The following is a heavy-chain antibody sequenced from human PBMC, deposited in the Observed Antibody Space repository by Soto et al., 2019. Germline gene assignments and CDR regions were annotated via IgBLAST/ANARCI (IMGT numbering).Heavy chain of an antibody. CDR3: ARLNSSRVSPGKLYYYYGMDV. J-gene: IGHJ6*02. CDR1: GGSXSSYY. V-gene: IGHV4-59*01. D-gene: IGHD6-13*01. CDR2: IYYSGST. Sequence: SETLSLTCTVSGGSXSSYYWSWIRQPPGKGLEWIGYIYYSGSTNYNPSLKSRVTISVDTSKNQFSLKLSSVTAADTAVYYCARLNSSRVSPGKLYYYYGMDVWGQGTTVTVSS.